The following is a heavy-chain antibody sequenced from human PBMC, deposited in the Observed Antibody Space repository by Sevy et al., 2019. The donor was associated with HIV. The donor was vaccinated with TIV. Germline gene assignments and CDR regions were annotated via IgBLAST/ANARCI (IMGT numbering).Heavy chain of an antibody. V-gene: IGHV3-23*01. CDR2: LSFGCGEL. CDR1: GFTFSKYS. CDR3: AGEGCTKPHDY. Sequence: GGSLRLSCAASGFTFSKYSMSWVRQPPGKGLEWVSTLSFGCGELNYADSVKGRFTISGDNAKSSVYLQMNNLRPEDTAVYYCAGEGCTKPHDYWGQGTLVTVSS. D-gene: IGHD2-8*01. J-gene: IGHJ4*02.